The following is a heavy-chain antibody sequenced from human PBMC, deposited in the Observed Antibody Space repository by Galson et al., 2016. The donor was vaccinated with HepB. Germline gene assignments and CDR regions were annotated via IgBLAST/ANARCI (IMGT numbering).Heavy chain of an antibody. CDR2: IRSKTNNCAT. CDR3: TRLGRPWDV. CDR1: GLTFSGSA. Sequence: SLRLSCAASGLTFSGSAMHWVRQASGKGLEWVGRIRSKTNNCATTYASSVKGRFTISRDDSKNTAYLQMNSLKTEDTAVYYCTRLGRPWDVWSQGTLVTVSS. V-gene: IGHV3-73*01. J-gene: IGHJ4*02. D-gene: IGHD1-26*01.